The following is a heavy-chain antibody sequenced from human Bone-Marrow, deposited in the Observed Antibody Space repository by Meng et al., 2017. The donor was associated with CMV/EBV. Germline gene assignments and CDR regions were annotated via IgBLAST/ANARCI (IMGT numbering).Heavy chain of an antibody. J-gene: IGHJ6*02. CDR2: INHSGST. CDR1: GGSFSGYY. D-gene: IGHD6-19*01. CDR3: AWLRAVAGPYYYYYYGMDV. Sequence: SETLSLTCAVYGGSFSGYYWSWIRQPPGKGLEWIGEINHSGSTNYNPSLKSRVTISVDTSKNQFSLKLSSVTAADTAVDYCAWLRAVAGPYYYYYYGMDVWGQGTTVTAP. V-gene: IGHV4-34*01.